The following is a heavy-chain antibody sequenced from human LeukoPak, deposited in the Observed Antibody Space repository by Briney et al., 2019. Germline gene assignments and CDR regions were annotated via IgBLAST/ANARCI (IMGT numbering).Heavy chain of an antibody. Sequence: GRSLRLSCVASGFTFSSYGMHWVRQAPGKGLEWVAMISYDGSDKYYAESVKGRFTISRDNSKNTLYLQMNSLRVEDAAVYYCARGHYGMDVWGQGTTVTVSS. CDR1: GFTFSSYG. CDR3: ARGHYGMDV. J-gene: IGHJ6*02. CDR2: ISYDGSDK. V-gene: IGHV3-30*03.